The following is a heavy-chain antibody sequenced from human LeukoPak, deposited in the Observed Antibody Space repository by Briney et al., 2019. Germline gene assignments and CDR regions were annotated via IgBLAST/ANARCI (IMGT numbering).Heavy chain of an antibody. Sequence: SQTLSLTCTVSGGSISSGDYYWSWIRQPPGKGLEWIGYIYCSGSTYYNPSLKSRVTISVDTSKNQFSLKLSSVTAADTAVYYCARDYYDSSAPHAFDIWGQGTMVTVSS. J-gene: IGHJ3*02. CDR2: IYCSGST. D-gene: IGHD3-22*01. V-gene: IGHV4-30-4*01. CDR1: GGSISSGDYY. CDR3: ARDYYDSSAPHAFDI.